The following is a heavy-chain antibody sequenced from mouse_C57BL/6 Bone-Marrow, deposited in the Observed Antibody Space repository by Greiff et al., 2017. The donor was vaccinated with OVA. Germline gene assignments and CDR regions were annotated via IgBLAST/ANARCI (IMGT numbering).Heavy chain of an antibody. D-gene: IGHD1-1*01. CDR3: ARRDYGSHWYFDV. Sequence: VKLVESGPGLVQPSQSLSITCTVSGLSLTSYGVHWVRQSPGKGLEWLGVIWSGGSTDYNAAFISRLSISKDNSKSQVFFKMNSLQADDTAIYYCARRDYGSHWYFDVWGTGTTVTVSS. V-gene: IGHV2-2*01. CDR2: IWSGGST. J-gene: IGHJ1*03. CDR1: GLSLTSYG.